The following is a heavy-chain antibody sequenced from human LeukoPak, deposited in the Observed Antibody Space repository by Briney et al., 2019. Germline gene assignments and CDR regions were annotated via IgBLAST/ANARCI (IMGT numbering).Heavy chain of an antibody. J-gene: IGHJ4*02. CDR2: ICGSGGCT. CDR1: GFTFNTHA. Sequence: GGSLRLSCAASGFTFNTHAIYWVRQAPGKGLEWVSGICGSGGCTYYAGSVKGRSTISRDNSKNTVYLQMNSLTADDMAVYYCAKTTVGYSSGRYPGWPADCWGQGTLVTVSP. V-gene: IGHV3-23*01. D-gene: IGHD6-19*01. CDR3: AKTTVGYSSGRYPGWPADC.